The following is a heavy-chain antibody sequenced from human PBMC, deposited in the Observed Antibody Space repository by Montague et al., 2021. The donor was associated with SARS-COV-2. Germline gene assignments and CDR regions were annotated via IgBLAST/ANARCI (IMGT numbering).Heavy chain of an antibody. CDR2: TYYRSKWYN. J-gene: IGHJ4*02. CDR3: LRGYYFDS. V-gene: IGHV6-1*01. Sequence: CAISGDSVSSNNAAWNWIRQSPSRGLEWLGRTYYRSKWYNDYAVSVKSRITIDADTSKNRFSLQLRSMTPEDTAVYYCLRGYYFDSWGQGTLVTVSS. CDR1: GDSVSSNNAA. D-gene: IGHD2-2*01.